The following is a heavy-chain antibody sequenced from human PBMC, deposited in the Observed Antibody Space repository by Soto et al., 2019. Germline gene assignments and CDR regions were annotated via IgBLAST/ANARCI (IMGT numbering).Heavy chain of an antibody. D-gene: IGHD6-6*01. CDR1: GGSISSYY. CDR2: IYYSGST. Sequence: SETLSLTCTVSGGSISSYYWSWIRQPPGKGLEWIGYIYYSGSTNYNPSLKSRVTISVDTSKNQFSLKLSSVTAADTAVYYCARGSARPRFDYWGQGTLVTVSS. CDR3: ARGSARPRFDY. J-gene: IGHJ4*02. V-gene: IGHV4-59*12.